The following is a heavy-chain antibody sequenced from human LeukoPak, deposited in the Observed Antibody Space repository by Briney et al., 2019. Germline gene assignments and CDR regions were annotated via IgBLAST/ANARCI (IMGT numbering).Heavy chain of an antibody. J-gene: IGHJ4*02. V-gene: IGHV4-34*01. CDR2: INHSGST. D-gene: IGHD6-19*01. Sequence: PSETLSLICAVYGGSFSGYYWSWIRQPPGKGLEWIGEINHSGSTNYNPSLKSRVTISVDTSKNQFSLKLSSVTAADTAVYYCARDAPGRAVAGDDYWGQGTLVTVSS. CDR3: ARDAPGRAVAGDDY. CDR1: GGSFSGYY.